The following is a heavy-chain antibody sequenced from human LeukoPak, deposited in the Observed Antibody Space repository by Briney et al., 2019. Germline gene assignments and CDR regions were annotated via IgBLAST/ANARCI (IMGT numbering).Heavy chain of an antibody. Sequence: GASVKVSCKASGYTFTTYDINWVRQASGQGLEWMGWMNPNSGSTDYAQKFQGRVTMTRDTSISTAYMELSRLRSDDTAVYYCASGMGICGSGSKNADYWGQGTLVTVSS. CDR2: MNPNSGST. D-gene: IGHD3-10*01. J-gene: IGHJ4*02. CDR3: ASGMGICGSGSKNADY. V-gene: IGHV1-8*01. CDR1: GYTFTTYD.